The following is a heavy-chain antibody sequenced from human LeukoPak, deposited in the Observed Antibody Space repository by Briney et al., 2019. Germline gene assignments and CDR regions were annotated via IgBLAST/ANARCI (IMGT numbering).Heavy chain of an antibody. CDR3: ARDVVWGGSGWPYNWFDP. Sequence: SETLSLTCTVSGGSISSSSYYWGWIRQPPGKGLEWIGSIYYSGSTYYNPSLKSRVTISVDTSKNQFSLKLSSVTAADTAVYYCARDVVWGGSGWPYNWFDPWGQGTLVTVSS. CDR2: IYYSGST. CDR1: GGSISSSSYY. J-gene: IGHJ5*02. D-gene: IGHD6-19*01. V-gene: IGHV4-39*07.